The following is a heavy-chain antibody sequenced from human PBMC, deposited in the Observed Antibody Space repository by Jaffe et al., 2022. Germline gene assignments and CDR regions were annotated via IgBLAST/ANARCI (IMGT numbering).Heavy chain of an antibody. Sequence: QVQLQESGPGLAKPSETLSLTCTVSGGSISNYYWSWVRQPPGKGLEWIGYVYYNGNTNYNPSLKSRVTISVDTSKNQFSLKLSSVTAADTAVYYCARGTYSAAFHVWGQGTMVTVSS. J-gene: IGHJ3*01. CDR3: ARGTYSAAFHV. CDR2: VYYNGNT. V-gene: IGHV4-59*01. CDR1: GGSISNYY. D-gene: IGHD2-15*01.